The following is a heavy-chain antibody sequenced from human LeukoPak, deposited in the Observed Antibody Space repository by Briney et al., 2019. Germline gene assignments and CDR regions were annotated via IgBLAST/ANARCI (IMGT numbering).Heavy chain of an antibody. CDR2: ISYDGSNK. J-gene: IGHJ4*02. CDR1: GFTFSSYG. CDR3: AKNFDGSFYSSLHY. V-gene: IGHV3-30*18. D-gene: IGHD2-15*01. Sequence: GGSLRLSCAASGFTFSSYGMHWVRQAPGKGLEWVAVISYDGSNKYYADSVKGRFTISRDNSKNTLYLQMNSLRAEDTAVYYCAKNFDGSFYSSLHYWGQGTLVTVSS.